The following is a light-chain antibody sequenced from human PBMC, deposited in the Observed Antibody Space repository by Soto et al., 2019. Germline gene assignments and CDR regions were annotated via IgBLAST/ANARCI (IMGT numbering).Light chain of an antibody. CDR2: GTS. CDR1: QSGSSN. V-gene: IGKV3-15*01. J-gene: IGKJ1*01. Sequence: EIVLTQSPATLSVSPGERDTLSCRPSQSGSSNLAWYQQKPGQGPXLLIYGTSTRANGIPGRFSGSGSGKEFTLTISSLQSEDLAVSYCQQYNQWWTFGQGTKVDI. CDR3: QQYNQWWT.